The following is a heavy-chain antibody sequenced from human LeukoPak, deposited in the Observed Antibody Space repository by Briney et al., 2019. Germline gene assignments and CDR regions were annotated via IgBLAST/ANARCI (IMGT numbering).Heavy chain of an antibody. D-gene: IGHD4-11*01. CDR2: IYYSGST. CDR3: ARGTLQYPYYFDY. V-gene: IGHV4-31*03. CDR1: GGSISSGNYY. Sequence: SETLSLTCTVSGGSISSGNYYWSWIRQHPGKGLEWIGYIYYSGSTYYNPSLKSRVTISVDTSKNQFSLKLSSVTAADTAVYYCARGTLQYPYYFDYWGQGTLVTVSS. J-gene: IGHJ4*02.